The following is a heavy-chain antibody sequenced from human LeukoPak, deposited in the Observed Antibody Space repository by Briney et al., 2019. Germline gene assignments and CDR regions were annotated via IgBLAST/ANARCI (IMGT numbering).Heavy chain of an antibody. CDR1: GYSISSGYY. V-gene: IGHV4-31*03. CDR3: ARESRYSSSWYRVGADWFDP. CDR2: IYYSGST. D-gene: IGHD6-13*01. J-gene: IGHJ5*02. Sequence: SETLSLTCTVSGYSISSGYYWGWIRQHPGKGLEWIGYIYYSGSTYYNPSLKSRVTISVDTSKNQFSLKLSSVTAADTAVYYCARESRYSSSWYRVGADWFDPWGQGTLVTVSS.